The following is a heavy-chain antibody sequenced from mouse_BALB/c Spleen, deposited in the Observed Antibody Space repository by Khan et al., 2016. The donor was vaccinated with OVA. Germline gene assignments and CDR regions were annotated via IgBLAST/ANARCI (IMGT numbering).Heavy chain of an antibody. D-gene: IGHD1-1*01. CDR1: GYTFTSYW. Sequence: DLVKPGASVKLSCKASGYTFTSYWINWIKQRPGQGLEWIGRIGPGSGSTSYNEMFTGKATLTVDTTTSQAYIQLSSLSSEDSAVYIYARSNYYGSNLYAMDYWGQGTSVTVSS. CDR2: IGPGSGST. J-gene: IGHJ4*01. CDR3: ARSNYYGSNLYAMDY. V-gene: IGHV1S41*01.